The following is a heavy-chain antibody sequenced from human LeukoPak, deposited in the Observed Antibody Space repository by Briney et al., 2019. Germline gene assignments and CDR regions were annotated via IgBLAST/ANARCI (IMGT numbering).Heavy chain of an antibody. V-gene: IGHV1-69*05. CDR1: GGTFSSYA. CDR2: IIPIFGTA. CDR3: ARDYHDSSGPPEDAFDI. J-gene: IGHJ3*02. D-gene: IGHD3-22*01. Sequence: ASVKVSCKAPGGTFSSYAISWVRQAPGQGLEWMGGIIPIFGTANYAQKFQGRVTMTRDTSTSTVYMELSSLRSEDTAVYYCARDYHDSSGPPEDAFDIWGQGTMVTVSS.